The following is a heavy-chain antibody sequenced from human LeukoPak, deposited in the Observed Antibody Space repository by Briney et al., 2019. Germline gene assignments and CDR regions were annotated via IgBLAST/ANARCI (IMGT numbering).Heavy chain of an antibody. CDR3: AKEGCSGGSCYWGDYYYYGMDV. Sequence: PGGSLRLSCAASGFTFSSYGMHWVRQAPGKGLEWVAVISYDGSNKYYADSVKGRFTISRDNSKNTLYLQMNSLRAEDTAVYYCAKEGCSGGSCYWGDYYYYGMDVWGKGTTVTVSS. V-gene: IGHV3-30*18. J-gene: IGHJ6*04. CDR2: ISYDGSNK. D-gene: IGHD2-15*01. CDR1: GFTFSSYG.